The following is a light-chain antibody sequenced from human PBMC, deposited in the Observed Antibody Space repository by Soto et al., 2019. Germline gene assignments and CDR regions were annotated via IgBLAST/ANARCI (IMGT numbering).Light chain of an antibody. Sequence: QSVLTQPASVSGSPGQSITISCTGTSSDVGGYNYVSWYQQHPGKAPKLLIYEVTNRPSGVSNRFSGSKSGNTASLTISGHQAEDEADYYCSSYTSTTPYVFGTGTKVTVL. J-gene: IGLJ1*01. V-gene: IGLV2-14*01. CDR3: SSYTSTTPYV. CDR2: EVT. CDR1: SSDVGGYNY.